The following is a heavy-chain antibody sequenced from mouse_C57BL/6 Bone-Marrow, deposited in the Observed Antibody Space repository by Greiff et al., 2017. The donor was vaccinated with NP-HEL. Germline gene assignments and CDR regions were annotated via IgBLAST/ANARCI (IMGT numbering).Heavy chain of an antibody. CDR1: GFTFSSYG. J-gene: IGHJ1*03. CDR3: AVYYSNSYWYFEV. D-gene: IGHD2-5*01. V-gene: IGHV5-6*01. Sequence: EVKLQESGGDLVKPGGSLKLSCAASGFTFSSYGMSWVRQTPDKRLEWVATISSGGSYTYYPDSVKGRFTISRDNAKNTLYLQMSSLKSEDTAMYYCAVYYSNSYWYFEVWGTGTTVTVSS. CDR2: ISSGGSYT.